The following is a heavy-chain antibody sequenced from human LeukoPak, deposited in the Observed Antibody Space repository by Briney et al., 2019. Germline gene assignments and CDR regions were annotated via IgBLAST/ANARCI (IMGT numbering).Heavy chain of an antibody. D-gene: IGHD6-19*01. V-gene: IGHV4-59*01. Sequence: SETLSLTCTVSGGSISGYYWSWIRQPPGKGLEWIGYIHYSGTTTYNPSLKSRVTISVDTSKNQFSLKLTSVTAADTAVYYCAKDRSDSSGWYYFDYWGQGTLVTVSS. CDR2: IHYSGTT. CDR3: AKDRSDSSGWYYFDY. J-gene: IGHJ4*02. CDR1: GGSISGYY.